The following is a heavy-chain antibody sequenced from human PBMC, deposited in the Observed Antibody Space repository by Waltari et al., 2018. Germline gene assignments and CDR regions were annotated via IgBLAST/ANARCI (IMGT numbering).Heavy chain of an antibody. Sequence: QVQLVQYGAEVKKPGASVKIYCKTSESTFTSCYIHWVRPAPGQGLEWMGIINPSGGSTIYAQKFQGRVTMTRDTSTSTVYMELSSLRSEDTAVYYCARDTGALWMDVWGQGTTVTVSS. CDR2: INPSGGST. D-gene: IGHD2-21*01. CDR3: ARDTGALWMDV. V-gene: IGHV1-46*01. J-gene: IGHJ6*02. CDR1: ESTFTSCY.